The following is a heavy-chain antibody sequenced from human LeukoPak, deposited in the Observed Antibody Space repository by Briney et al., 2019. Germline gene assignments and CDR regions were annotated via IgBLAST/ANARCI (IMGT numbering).Heavy chain of an antibody. D-gene: IGHD5-18*01. CDR1: GFTFSSYA. J-gene: IGHJ3*02. V-gene: IGHV3-23*01. CDR3: AKDLLRGYSYGYFAFDI. CDR2: ISGSGGST. Sequence: PGRSLRLSCAASGFTFSSYAMSWVRQAPGKGLEWVSAISGSGGSTYYADSVKGRFTISRDNSKNTLYLQMNSLRAEDTAVYYCAKDLLRGYSYGYFAFDIWGQGTMVTVSS.